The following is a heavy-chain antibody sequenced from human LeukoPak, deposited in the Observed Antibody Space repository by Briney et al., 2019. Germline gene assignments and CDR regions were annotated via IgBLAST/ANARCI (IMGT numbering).Heavy chain of an antibody. D-gene: IGHD2-2*01. CDR3: AKRTSHCSSTSCSPMVYAPWDY. V-gene: IGHV3-23*01. CDR2: ISGSGGST. CDR1: GFTFSSYG. Sequence: GGSLRLSCAAPGFTFSSYGMSWVRQAPGKGLEWVSAISGSGGSTYYADSVKGRFTISRDNSKNTLYLQMNSLRAEDTAVYYCAKRTSHCSSTSCSPMVYAPWDYWGQGTLVTVSS. J-gene: IGHJ4*02.